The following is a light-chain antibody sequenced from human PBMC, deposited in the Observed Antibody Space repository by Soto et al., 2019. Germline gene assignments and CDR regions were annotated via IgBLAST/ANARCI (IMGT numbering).Light chain of an antibody. V-gene: IGKV3-11*01. CDR3: QQRSNWPPIT. J-gene: IGKJ1*01. CDR2: DAS. CDR1: QSVSSN. Sequence: EIVITQSPATLSVSPGESATLSCRASQSVSSNLAWYQQKPGQAHRLLIYDASNRATGIPARFSGSGSGTDFTLTISSLETEDFAVYYCQQRSNWPPITVGEGTKVDIK.